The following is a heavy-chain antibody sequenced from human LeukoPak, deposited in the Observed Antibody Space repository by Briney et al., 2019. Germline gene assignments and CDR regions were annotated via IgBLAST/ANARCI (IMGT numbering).Heavy chain of an antibody. CDR2: IYSGGDT. J-gene: IGHJ5*02. Sequence: GGSLRLSCAASGFTVSVNYMSWVRQAPGKGLEWISLIYSGGDTYYPGSVRGRFTISRDNSKNTLYLQMDSLRAEDTAVYYCARVKVAVAGMGWFDPWGQGSLVTVSS. CDR1: GFTVSVNY. D-gene: IGHD6-13*01. CDR3: ARVKVAVAGMGWFDP. V-gene: IGHV3-53*01.